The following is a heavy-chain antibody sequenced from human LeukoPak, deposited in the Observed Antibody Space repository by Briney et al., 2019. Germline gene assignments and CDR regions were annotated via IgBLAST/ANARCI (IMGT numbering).Heavy chain of an antibody. CDR2: ISRNSDST. D-gene: IGHD1-26*01. CDR3: VKDIGSGSYRYGGYFDY. Sequence: SLKISCAASGFPFDDKAMHWVRQAPGKGLEWVAGISRNSDSTGYADSVKGRFTISRDNAKNSLYLQMTSLRAEDMALYYCVKDIGSGSYRYGGYFDYWGQGTLVTVSS. J-gene: IGHJ4*02. V-gene: IGHV3-9*03. CDR1: GFPFDDKA.